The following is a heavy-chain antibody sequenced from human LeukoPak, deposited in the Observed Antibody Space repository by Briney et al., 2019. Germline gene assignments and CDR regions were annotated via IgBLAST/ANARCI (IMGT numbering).Heavy chain of an antibody. J-gene: IGHJ4*02. CDR1: GFTFSTYV. Sequence: AGGSLRLSCAASGFTFSTYVMNWFRQAPGKGLEWVSTISVGAEYIFYADSVKGRFTISRDDSNNALYLQMHSLSAEDTALYYCASGPPFLKYFEYWGQGTLVTVSS. D-gene: IGHD3-3*01. V-gene: IGHV3-23*01. CDR2: ISVGAEYI. CDR3: ASGPPFLKYFEY.